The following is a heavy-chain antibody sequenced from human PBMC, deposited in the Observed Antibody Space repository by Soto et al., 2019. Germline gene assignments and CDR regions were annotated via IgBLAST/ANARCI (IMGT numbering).Heavy chain of an antibody. CDR2: ITYTGVST. CDR1: EFSFDDYA. CDR3: VKGEYYYDGSAYYPFDY. Sequence: GGSLRLSCAASEFSFDDYAMSWVRQAPGKGLEWVSSITYTGVSTYYADSVKGRFTISRDNSKNTAYLQMSSLRPEDTAVYYCVKGEYYYDGSAYYPFDYWGQGRMVTVSS. V-gene: IGHV3-23*01. D-gene: IGHD3-22*01. J-gene: IGHJ4*02.